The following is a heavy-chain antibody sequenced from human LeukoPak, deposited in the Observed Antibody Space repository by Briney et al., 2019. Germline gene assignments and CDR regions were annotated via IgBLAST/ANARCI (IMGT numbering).Heavy chain of an antibody. CDR2: ISYDGSNK. CDR3: ARDQNTVAYNYFDY. D-gene: IGHD2/OR15-2a*01. V-gene: IGHV3-30*03. Sequence: GGSLRLSCAASGFTFSTYSMNWVRQAPGKGLEWVAVISYDGSNKYYADSVKGRFTISRDNSKNTLYLQMNSLRAEDTAVYYCARDQNTVAYNYFDYWGQGTLVTVSS. J-gene: IGHJ4*02. CDR1: GFTFSTYS.